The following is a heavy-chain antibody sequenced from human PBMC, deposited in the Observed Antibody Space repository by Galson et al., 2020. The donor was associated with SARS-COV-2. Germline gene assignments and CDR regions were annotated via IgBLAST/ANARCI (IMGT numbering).Heavy chain of an antibody. CDR2: IYYSGST. V-gene: IGHV4-59*08. CDR1: GGSISSYY. D-gene: IGHD6-19*01. Sequence: SETLSLTCTVSGGSISSYYWSWIRQPPGKGLEWIGYIYYSGSTNYNPSLKSRVTISVDTSKNQFSLKLSSVTAADTAVYYCARQGWYSSGWYPHYYYYGMDVWGQGTTVTVSS. J-gene: IGHJ6*02. CDR3: ARQGWYSSGWYPHYYYYGMDV.